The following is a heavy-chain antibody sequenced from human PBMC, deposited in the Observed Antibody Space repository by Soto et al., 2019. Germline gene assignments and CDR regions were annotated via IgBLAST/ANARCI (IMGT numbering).Heavy chain of an antibody. CDR2: VISASGSV. Sequence: QVQVVQSGAEVKKPGSSVKISCKASGRIFSSFPTSWVRQVPGQGREWMGGVISASGSVTYAPKFQGRVTITAVNSAGIGYMELTSLTSEDTAIYYCARVGSRDAYNYVLDHWGPGTMVTVSS. CDR3: ARVGSRDAYNYVLDH. CDR1: GRIFSSFP. D-gene: IGHD5-18*01. V-gene: IGHV1-69*06. J-gene: IGHJ1*01.